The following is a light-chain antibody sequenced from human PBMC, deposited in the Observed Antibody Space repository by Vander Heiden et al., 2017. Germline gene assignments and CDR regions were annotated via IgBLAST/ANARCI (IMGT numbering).Light chain of an antibody. Sequence: SSMLNHPPPLSEAPGQTARITCRRNNNGSKSGHWYQQKPGQAPVLVVYDDSDRPSVIPERFSGSNSGNTATMTISRVEDWDEADYYCQVWDSSSDHLVFGGGTKLTVL. CDR3: QVWDSSSDHLV. CDR1: NNGSKS. J-gene: IGLJ2*01. V-gene: IGLV3-21*02. CDR2: DDS.